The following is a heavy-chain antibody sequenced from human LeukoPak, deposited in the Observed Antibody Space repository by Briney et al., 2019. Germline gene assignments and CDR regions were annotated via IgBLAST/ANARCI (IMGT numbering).Heavy chain of an antibody. CDR2: IYYSGST. J-gene: IGHJ4*02. V-gene: IGHV4-59*01. CDR3: ARAPGSGWWPRTWGGGSFDY. Sequence: PSETLSLTCTVSGGSISSYYWSWIRQPPGKGLEWIGYIYYSGSTNYNPSLKSRVTISVDTSKNQFSLELSSVTAADTAVYYCARAPGSGWWPRTWGGGSFDYWGQGTLVTVSS. CDR1: GGSISSYY. D-gene: IGHD3-16*01.